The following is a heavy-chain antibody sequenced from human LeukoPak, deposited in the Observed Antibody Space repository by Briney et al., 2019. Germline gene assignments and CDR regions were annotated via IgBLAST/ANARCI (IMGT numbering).Heavy chain of an antibody. Sequence: ASVKVSCKASGYTFTGYYMHWVRQAPGQGLEWMGWINPNSGGTNYAQKSQGRVTMTRDTSISTAYMELSRLRSDDTAVYYCAVAVAGVFDYWGQGTLVTVSS. CDR1: GYTFTGYY. CDR2: INPNSGGT. D-gene: IGHD6-19*01. CDR3: AVAVAGVFDY. J-gene: IGHJ4*02. V-gene: IGHV1-2*02.